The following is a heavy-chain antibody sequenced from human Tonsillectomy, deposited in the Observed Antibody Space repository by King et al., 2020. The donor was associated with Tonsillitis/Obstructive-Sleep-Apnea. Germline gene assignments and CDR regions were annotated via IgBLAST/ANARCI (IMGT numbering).Heavy chain of an antibody. J-gene: IGHJ4*02. V-gene: IGHV1-69*01. CDR3: ARATVTTPFIDY. D-gene: IGHD4-11*01. CDR2: IIPIFGTA. Sequence: QLVQSGAEVKKPGSSVKVSCKASGGTFSSYAISWVRQAPGQGLEWRGGIIPIFGTANYAQKFQGRVTITADESTSTAYMELGSRRSEDTAVYYCARATVTTPFIDYWGQGTLVTVSS. CDR1: GGTFSSYA.